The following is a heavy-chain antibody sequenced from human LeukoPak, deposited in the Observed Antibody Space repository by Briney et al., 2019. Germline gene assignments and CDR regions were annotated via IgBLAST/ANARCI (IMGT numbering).Heavy chain of an antibody. CDR1: GFTFSSYA. V-gene: IGHV3-23*01. J-gene: IGHJ4*02. Sequence: GASLRLSCAASGFTFSSYAMSWVRQAPGKGLEWVSAIRGSGGSTYYADSVKGRFTISRDNSKNALYLQVNSVNGEDTAVYYCAKGSGNYYDSSGHFDYWGQGTVDSVPS. D-gene: IGHD3-22*01. CDR2: IRGSGGST. CDR3: AKGSGNYYDSSGHFDY.